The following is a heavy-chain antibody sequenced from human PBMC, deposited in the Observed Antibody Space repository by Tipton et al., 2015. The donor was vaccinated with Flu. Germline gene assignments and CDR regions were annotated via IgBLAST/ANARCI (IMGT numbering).Heavy chain of an antibody. CDR2: IYYTGST. Sequence: TLSLTCTVSGDSINNYYWSWIRQPPGKGLEWLGYIYYTGSTNYSPSLKSRVTISLDTSENQLSLKLNSMTAADMAVYYCARVNRGFFDYWGQGTLVTVSS. J-gene: IGHJ4*02. D-gene: IGHD1/OR15-1a*01. V-gene: IGHV4-59*01. CDR1: GDSINNYY. CDR3: ARVNRGFFDY.